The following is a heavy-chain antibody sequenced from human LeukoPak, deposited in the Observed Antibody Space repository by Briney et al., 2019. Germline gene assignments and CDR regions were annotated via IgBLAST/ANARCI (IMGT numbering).Heavy chain of an antibody. Sequence: SETLSLTCTVSGGSISSSSYYWGWIRQPPGKGLGWIGSIYYSGSTYYNPSLKSRVTISVDTSKNQFSLKLSSVTAADTAVYYCARLSAEHDAFDIWGQGTMVTVSS. CDR2: IYYSGST. V-gene: IGHV4-39*07. CDR3: ARLSAEHDAFDI. D-gene: IGHD1/OR15-1a*01. J-gene: IGHJ3*02. CDR1: GGSISSSSYY.